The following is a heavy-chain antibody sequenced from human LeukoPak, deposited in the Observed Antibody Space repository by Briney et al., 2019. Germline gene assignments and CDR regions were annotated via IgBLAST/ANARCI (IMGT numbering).Heavy chain of an antibody. Sequence: SETLSLTCTVSGGSISSSSYYWSWIRQPPGKGLEWIGEINHSGSTNYNPSLKSRVTISVDTSKNQFSLKLSSVTAADTAVYYCARGRAARPNWFDPWGQGTMVTVSS. CDR1: GGSISSSSYY. D-gene: IGHD6-6*01. V-gene: IGHV4-39*07. CDR3: ARGRAARPNWFDP. CDR2: INHSGST. J-gene: IGHJ5*02.